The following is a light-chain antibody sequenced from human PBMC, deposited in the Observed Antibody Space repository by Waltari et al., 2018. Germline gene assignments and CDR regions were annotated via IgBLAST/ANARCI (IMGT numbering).Light chain of an antibody. CDR3: QQYNSYPLT. CDR1: QSISDW. J-gene: IGKJ4*01. Sequence: DIQMTQSPSTLSSSLGDRVTITCRASQSISDWLAWYQQKPGKAPNLLIYQASNLESGVPSRFSGSGSGTEFTLTISSLQPDDFATYYCQQYNSYPLTFGGGTKVEIK. CDR2: QAS. V-gene: IGKV1-5*03.